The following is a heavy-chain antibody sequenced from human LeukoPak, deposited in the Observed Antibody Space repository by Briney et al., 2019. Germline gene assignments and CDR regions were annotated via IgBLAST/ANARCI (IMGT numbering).Heavy chain of an antibody. J-gene: IGHJ5*02. CDR2: IYTSGST. CDR1: GGSISSGSYY. D-gene: IGHD4-23*01. CDR3: ARGTDDYGGNNWFDP. V-gene: IGHV4-61*02. Sequence: SETLSLTCTVSGGSISSGSYYWSWIRQPAGKGLEWIGRIYTSGSTNYNPSLKSRVTISVDTSKNQFSLKLSSVTAADTAVYYCARGTDDYGGNNWFDPWGQGTLVTVSS.